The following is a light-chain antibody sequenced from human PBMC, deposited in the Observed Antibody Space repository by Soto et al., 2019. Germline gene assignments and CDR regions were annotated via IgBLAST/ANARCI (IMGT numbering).Light chain of an antibody. Sequence: EIVLTQSPGTLSVSPGESATLSCRASQSLSINYLAWYQQKRGQAPRLLIYETSSRAAGIPDRFSGSGSGTDFTLTISRLEPEDYAVYYCQQYATSWTFGQGTKVDIK. CDR3: QQYATSWT. V-gene: IGKV3-20*01. CDR1: QSLSINY. CDR2: ETS. J-gene: IGKJ1*01.